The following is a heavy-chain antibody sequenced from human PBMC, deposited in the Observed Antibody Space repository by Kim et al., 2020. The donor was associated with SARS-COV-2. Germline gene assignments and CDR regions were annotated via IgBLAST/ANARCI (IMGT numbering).Heavy chain of an antibody. J-gene: IGHJ4*02. CDR3: AKEEGRDYDFWSGYWYYFDY. V-gene: IGHV3-23*01. CDR2: ISGSGGST. D-gene: IGHD3-3*01. Sequence: GGSLRLSCAASGFTFSSYAMSWVRQAPGKGLEWVSAISGSGGSTYYADSVKGRFTISRDNSKNTLYLQMNSLRAEDTAVYYCAKEEGRDYDFWSGYWYYFDYWGQGTLVTVSS. CDR1: GFTFSSYA.